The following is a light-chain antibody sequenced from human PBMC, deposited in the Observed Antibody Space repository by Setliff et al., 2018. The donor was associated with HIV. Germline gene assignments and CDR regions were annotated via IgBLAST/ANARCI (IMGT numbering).Light chain of an antibody. CDR2: EVT. CDR3: SSFGSSNTHV. J-gene: IGLJ1*01. Sequence: QSALTQPASVSGSPGQSITISCTGTSNDVGGYNYVCWYQQHPGKAPKLMIYEVTNRPSGVSYRFSGSKSGNTASPTISGLQAEDEADYYCSSFGSSNTHVFGTGTKVTVL. CDR1: SNDVGGYNY. V-gene: IGLV2-14*01.